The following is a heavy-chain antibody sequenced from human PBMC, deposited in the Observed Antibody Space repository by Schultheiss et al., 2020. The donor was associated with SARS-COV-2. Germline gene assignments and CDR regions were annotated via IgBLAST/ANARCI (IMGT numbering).Heavy chain of an antibody. D-gene: IGHD3-10*01. Sequence: SETLSLTCAVYGGSFSGYYWSWIRQPPGKGLEWIGEINHSGSTNYNPSLKSRVTISVDTSKNQFSLKLSSVTAADTAVYYCARVSYSGKGLIFDYWGQGTLVTVSS. CDR3: ARVSYSGKGLIFDY. CDR2: INHSGST. CDR1: GGSFSGYY. V-gene: IGHV4-34*01. J-gene: IGHJ4*02.